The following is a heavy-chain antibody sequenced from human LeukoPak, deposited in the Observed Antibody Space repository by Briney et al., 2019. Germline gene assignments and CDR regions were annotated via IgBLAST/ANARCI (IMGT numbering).Heavy chain of an antibody. V-gene: IGHV3-23*01. CDR1: GFTFSSYA. J-gene: IGHJ4*02. CDR3: AKAVDIVVVPAANYFDY. Sequence: PGGSLRLSCAASGFTFSSYAMSWVRQAPGKGLEWVSAISGSGGSTYYADSVKGRFTISRDNSKNTLYLQMNSLGAEDTAVYYCAKAVDIVVVPAANYFDYWGQGTLVTVSS. CDR2: ISGSGGST. D-gene: IGHD2-2*01.